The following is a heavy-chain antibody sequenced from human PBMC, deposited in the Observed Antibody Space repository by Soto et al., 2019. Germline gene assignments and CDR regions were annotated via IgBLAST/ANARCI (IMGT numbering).Heavy chain of an antibody. J-gene: IGHJ3*02. Sequence: EVQLLESGGGLVQPGGSLRLSCAASGFTFSSYAMSWVRQAPGKGLGWVSAISGSGGSTYYADSVKGRFTISRDNSKNTLYLQMNSLRAEDTAVYYCANLHILGTVVPLFDIWGQGTMVTVSS. V-gene: IGHV3-23*01. D-gene: IGHD2-15*01. CDR2: ISGSGGST. CDR1: GFTFSSYA. CDR3: ANLHILGTVVPLFDI.